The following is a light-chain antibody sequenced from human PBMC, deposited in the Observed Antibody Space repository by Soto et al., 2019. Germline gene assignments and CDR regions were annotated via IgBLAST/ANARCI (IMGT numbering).Light chain of an antibody. V-gene: IGKV1-5*01. Sequence: DIQMTQSPSTLSASVGDRVTISCRASQSISAWLAWYQQKPGKAPKLLIYDGTSLESGVPSRFSGSGSGTEFTVTMSSLPSDDFATYYRTQKKCYPWRFGEGIKVEIK. CDR1: QSISAW. J-gene: IGKJ1*01. CDR3: TQKKCYPWR. CDR2: DGT.